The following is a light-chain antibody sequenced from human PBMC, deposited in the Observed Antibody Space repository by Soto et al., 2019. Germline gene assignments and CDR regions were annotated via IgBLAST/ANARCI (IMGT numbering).Light chain of an antibody. V-gene: IGKV3-11*01. CDR1: QSVSSN. Sequence: EIVLTQSPATLSLSPGERAPLSCRASQSVSSNLAWYPHKPGQPPRLLIYDASTRATGIPARFSGSGSGTDFTLTISSLEPEDFAVYYCQQRSIRPLMYTFGQGTKVDIK. CDR3: QQRSIRPLMYT. CDR2: DAS. J-gene: IGKJ2*01.